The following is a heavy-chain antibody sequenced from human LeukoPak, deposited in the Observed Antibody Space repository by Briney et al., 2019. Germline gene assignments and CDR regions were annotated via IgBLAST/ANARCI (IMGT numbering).Heavy chain of an antibody. CDR1: GYSFNTYW. V-gene: IGHV5-51*01. D-gene: IGHD3-22*01. CDR2: VYPGDSDT. CDR3: ARQFRDSSGYYSYYFDY. J-gene: IGHJ4*02. Sequence: GASLQISCKGSGYSFNTYWIAWVRQLPGKGLEVMGIVYPGDSDTRYSPSFQGQVTISADKSISTAYLQWSSLKASDTAMYYCARQFRDSSGYYSYYFDYWGQGTLVTASS.